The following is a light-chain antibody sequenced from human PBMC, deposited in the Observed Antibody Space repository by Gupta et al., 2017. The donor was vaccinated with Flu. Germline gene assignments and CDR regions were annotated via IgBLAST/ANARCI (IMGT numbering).Light chain of an antibody. V-gene: IGLV3-21*02. CDR2: DDS. CDR1: NIGSKS. CDR3: QVWDSTNNPVV. J-gene: IGLJ2*01. Sequence: SYVLTQPPSASVAPGQTARITCGGNNIGSKSVHWYQQKPGQAPVLVVHDDSDRPSGIPERFSGSNSGSTATLIISRVEAGDEADYYCQVWDSTNNPVVFGGGTKLTVL.